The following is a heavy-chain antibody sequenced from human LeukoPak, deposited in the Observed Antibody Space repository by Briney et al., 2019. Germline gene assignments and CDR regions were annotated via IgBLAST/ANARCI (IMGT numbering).Heavy chain of an antibody. CDR3: ARGSLKSSADGFDF. CDR1: GYTFSDYY. V-gene: IGHV1-2*02. CDR2: INPNSGGA. J-gene: IGHJ3*01. Sequence: ASVKLSCKASGYTFSDYYMHWVRHAPGQGLGWMGWINPNSGGANHAQSFQGRVALTRDTSITTAYMEVSRLTSDDTAVYYCARGSLKSSADGFDFWGQGTMVTVS.